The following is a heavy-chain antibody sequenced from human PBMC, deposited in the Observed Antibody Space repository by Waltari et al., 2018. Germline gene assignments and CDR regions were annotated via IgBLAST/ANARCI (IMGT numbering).Heavy chain of an antibody. J-gene: IGHJ5*02. D-gene: IGHD2-2*01. CDR1: GGSISSSSYY. Sequence: QLQLQESGPGLVKPSETLSLTCTVSGGSISSSSYYWGWIRQPPGKGLEWIGSIYYRGSTSYNPSLKSRVTRSVDTSKNQFALKLSSVTAADTAVYYCARDRDCSSTSCYGRFEAWGQGTLVTVSS. V-gene: IGHV4-39*07. CDR2: IYYRGST. CDR3: ARDRDCSSTSCYGRFEA.